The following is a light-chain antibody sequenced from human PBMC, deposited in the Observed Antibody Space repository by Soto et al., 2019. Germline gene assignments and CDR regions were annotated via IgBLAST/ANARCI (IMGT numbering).Light chain of an antibody. V-gene: IGKV1-39*01. J-gene: IGKJ2*01. Sequence: IQMTQSPSSLSASVGDRVTLTCRASQRISTSLNWYQHKVGRAPKLLIYAASSLQTGVPSRFSGSGCGTDFTLTISSRQPEDLATYYWQQSYLTPRTFGQGTKLDIK. CDR1: QRISTS. CDR2: AAS. CDR3: QQSYLTPRT.